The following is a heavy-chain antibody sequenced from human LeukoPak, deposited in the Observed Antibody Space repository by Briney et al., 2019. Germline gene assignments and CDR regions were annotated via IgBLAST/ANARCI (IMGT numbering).Heavy chain of an antibody. CDR2: IIPILGIA. CDR3: ARSFGITMIVLGSFDI. D-gene: IGHD3-22*01. J-gene: IGHJ3*02. Sequence: ASVKVSCKASGGTFSSYAISWVRQAPGQGLEWMGRIIPILGIANYAQKFQGRVTTTADKSTSTAYMELSSLRSEDTAVYYCARSFGITMIVLGSFDIWGQGTMVTVSS. V-gene: IGHV1-69*04. CDR1: GGTFSSYA.